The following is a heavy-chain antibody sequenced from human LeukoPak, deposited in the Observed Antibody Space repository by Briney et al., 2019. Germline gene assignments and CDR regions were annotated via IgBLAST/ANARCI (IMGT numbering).Heavy chain of an antibody. Sequence: SETLSLTCSVSGGSISNYYWSWIREPPGKGLEWIGYIYYTGSTNYNPSLKSRVTISVDTSKNQFSLKLSSVTAADTAVYYCARSLVPAARRWHFDYWGQGTLVTVSS. CDR1: GGSISNYY. V-gene: IGHV4-59*08. CDR2: IYYTGST. J-gene: IGHJ4*02. D-gene: IGHD2-2*01. CDR3: ARSLVPAARRWHFDY.